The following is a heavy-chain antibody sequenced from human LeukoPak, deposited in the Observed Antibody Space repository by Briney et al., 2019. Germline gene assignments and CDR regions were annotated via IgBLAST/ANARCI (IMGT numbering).Heavy chain of an antibody. Sequence: SETLSLTCAVYGGSFSGYYWSWIRQPPGKGLEWIGEINHSGSTNYNPSLKSRVTISVDTSKNQFSLKLSSVTAADTAVYYCARQYQYYYYYMDVWGKGTTVTISS. CDR1: GGSFSGYY. CDR2: INHSGST. J-gene: IGHJ6*03. D-gene: IGHD2-2*01. CDR3: ARQYQYYYYYMDV. V-gene: IGHV4-34*01.